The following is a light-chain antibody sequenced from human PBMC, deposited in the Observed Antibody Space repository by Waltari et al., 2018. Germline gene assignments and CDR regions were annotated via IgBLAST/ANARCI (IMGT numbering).Light chain of an antibody. CDR3: QQRYNWPPYT. V-gene: IGKV3-11*01. Sequence: ETVLTQSPATLSLSPGERVTLSCRASQNINNYLAWYQQRPGQTPRLLIYDASTRATGIPARFSGSGSGTDFTFTISALEPEDFAVYYCQQRYNWPPYTFGQGTKLE. J-gene: IGKJ2*01. CDR2: DAS. CDR1: QNINNY.